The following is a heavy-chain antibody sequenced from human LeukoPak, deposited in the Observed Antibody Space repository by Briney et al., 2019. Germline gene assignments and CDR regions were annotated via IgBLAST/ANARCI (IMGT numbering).Heavy chain of an antibody. CDR2: ISSNSSYI. CDR3: ARGYYHDSSGYYYEDDRTFDY. CDR1: GFTFSSYS. V-gene: IGHV3-21*01. Sequence: PGGSLRLSCAASGFTFSSYSMNWVRQAPGKGLEWVSSISSNSSYIYYADSVKGRFTISRDNAKNSLYLQMNSLRAEDTAVYYCARGYYHDSSGYYYEDDRTFDYWGQGTLVTVSS. J-gene: IGHJ4*02. D-gene: IGHD3-22*01.